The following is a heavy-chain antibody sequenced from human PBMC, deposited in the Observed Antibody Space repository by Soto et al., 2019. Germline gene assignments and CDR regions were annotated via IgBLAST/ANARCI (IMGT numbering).Heavy chain of an antibody. CDR1: GYIFTSYW. D-gene: IGHD3-22*01. Sequence: GESLKISCNGSGYIFTSYWIGWVRQMPGKGLEWMGIIYPGDSDTRYSPSFQGQVTISADKSISTAYLQWSSLKASDTAMYYCARGYYYDSSGSPDAFDIWGQGTMVTVS. V-gene: IGHV5-51*01. CDR3: ARGYYYDSSGSPDAFDI. CDR2: IYPGDSDT. J-gene: IGHJ3*02.